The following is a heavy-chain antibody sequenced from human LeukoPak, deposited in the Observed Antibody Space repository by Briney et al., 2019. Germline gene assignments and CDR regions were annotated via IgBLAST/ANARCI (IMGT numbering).Heavy chain of an antibody. V-gene: IGHV4-59*01. J-gene: IGHJ6*02. CDR2: MHYSGST. CDR3: ARDQQFALQSGHDYYYGMDV. D-gene: IGHD6-6*01. CDR1: GGSISSYY. Sequence: SETLSLTCTVSGGSISSYYWSWFRQPPGKGLEWIGYMHYSGSTYYNPSLKSRVTISVDTSKNQFSVKLKSVTPADTAVYYCARDQQFALQSGHDYYYGMDVWGQGTTVTVSS.